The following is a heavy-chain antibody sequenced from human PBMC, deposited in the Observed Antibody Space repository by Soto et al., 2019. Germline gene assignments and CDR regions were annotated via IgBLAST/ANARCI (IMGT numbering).Heavy chain of an antibody. CDR2: IGTGDDT. CDR1: GFTFSMSD. V-gene: IGHV3-13*01. Sequence: ELVESGGGVKQPGGSLRLSCAASGFTFSMSDMHWVRQSPGKGLEWVSGIGTGDDTYYGESVKGRFTITRDNAKNSLYLQMNNLRAGDTAVYYCAREGDQWTFDIWGQGTMVTVSS. J-gene: IGHJ3*02. CDR3: AREGDQWTFDI. D-gene: IGHD6-19*01.